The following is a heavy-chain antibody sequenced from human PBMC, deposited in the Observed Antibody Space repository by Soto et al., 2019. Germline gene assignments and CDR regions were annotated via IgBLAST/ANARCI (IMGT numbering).Heavy chain of an antibody. CDR2: IFYTGST. Sequence: WTWFRQHPGKGLQWIAYIFYTGSTYYNPSLKSRVTISVDMSKNQFSLKLNSVTAADTAVYYCARDWGSGRGVPYFDHWGQGTLVIVSS. CDR3: ARDWGSGRGVPYFDH. V-gene: IGHV4-31*02. J-gene: IGHJ4*02. D-gene: IGHD3-10*01.